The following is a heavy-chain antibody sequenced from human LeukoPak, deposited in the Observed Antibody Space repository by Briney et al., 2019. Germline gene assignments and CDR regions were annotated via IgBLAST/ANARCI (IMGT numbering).Heavy chain of an antibody. V-gene: IGHV1-46*01. J-gene: IGHJ4*02. CDR1: GYTFTSYY. Sequence: GASVKVSCKASGYTFTSYYMHWVRQAPGQGLEWMGIINPSGGSTSYAQKFQGRVTMTRDTSTSTVYMELSSLRSEDTAVYYCARASGSYHGTHYFDYWGQGTLVTVSS. D-gene: IGHD1-26*01. CDR2: INPSGGST. CDR3: ARASGSYHGTHYFDY.